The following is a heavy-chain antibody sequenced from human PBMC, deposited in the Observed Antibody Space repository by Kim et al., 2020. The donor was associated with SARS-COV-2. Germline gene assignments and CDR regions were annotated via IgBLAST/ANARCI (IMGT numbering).Heavy chain of an antibody. CDR2: INPNSGGT. D-gene: IGHD1-26*01. V-gene: IGHV1-2*04. J-gene: IGHJ6*02. Sequence: ASVKVSCKASGYTFTGYYMHWVRQAPGQGLEWMGWINPNSGGTNYAQKFQGWVTMTRDTSISTAYMELSRLRSDDTAVYYCARSGSYRNRYYYYGMDVWGQGTTVTVSS. CDR1: GYTFTGYY. CDR3: ARSGSYRNRYYYYGMDV.